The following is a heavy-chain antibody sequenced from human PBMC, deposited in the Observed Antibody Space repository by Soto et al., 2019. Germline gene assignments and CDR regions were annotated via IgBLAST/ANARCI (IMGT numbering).Heavy chain of an antibody. V-gene: IGHV1-58*02. Sequence: SVKVSCKASGFTFTSSAMQWVRQARGQRLEWIGWIVVGSGNTNYAQKFQERVTITRDMSTSTAYMELSSLRSEDTAVYYCAAHEDIVVVPAARTSDAFDIWGQGTMVTVSS. D-gene: IGHD2-2*01. CDR2: IVVGSGNT. CDR1: GFTFTSSA. CDR3: AAHEDIVVVPAARTSDAFDI. J-gene: IGHJ3*02.